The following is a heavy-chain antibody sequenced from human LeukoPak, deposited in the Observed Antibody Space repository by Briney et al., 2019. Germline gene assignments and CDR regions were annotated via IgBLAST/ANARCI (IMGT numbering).Heavy chain of an antibody. CDR1: GGSISSGGYY. D-gene: IGHD5-24*01. V-gene: IGHV4-31*03. CDR3: ARESIEMATIIGLGIDY. Sequence: SQTLSLTCTVSGGSISSGGYYWSWIRQHPGKGLEWIGYIYYSGSTYYNPSLKSRVTISVDTSKNQFSLKLSSVTAADTAVYYCARESIEMATIIGLGIDYWGQGTLVTVSS. J-gene: IGHJ4*02. CDR2: IYYSGST.